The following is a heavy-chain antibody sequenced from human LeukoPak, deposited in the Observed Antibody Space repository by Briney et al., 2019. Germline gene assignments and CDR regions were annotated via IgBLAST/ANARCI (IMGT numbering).Heavy chain of an antibody. CDR1: GFDFSNYG. CDR3: AREGGSGWYGGHYYYYGMDV. D-gene: IGHD6-19*01. J-gene: IGHJ6*02. V-gene: IGHV3-33*01. Sequence: QPGRSLRLSCAASGFDFSNYGMHWVRQAPGKGLEWVALIWYDGRNKQYADSVKGRFTISRDNSKNTLYLQMNSLRAEDTAVYYCAREGGSGWYGGHYYYYGMDVWGQGTTVTVSS. CDR2: IWYDGRNK.